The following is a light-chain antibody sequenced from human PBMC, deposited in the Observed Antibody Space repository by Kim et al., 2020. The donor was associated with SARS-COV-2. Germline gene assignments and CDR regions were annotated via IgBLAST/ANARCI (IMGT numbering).Light chain of an antibody. J-gene: IGKJ4*01. CDR2: DAS. V-gene: IGKV3-11*01. CDR3: QQRAIWIT. CDR1: QSSSNR. Sequence: SLLPVERATLACRASQSSSNRLAWYQQKPGQAPRLLIFDASNMATGIPTRFSGSGSGTDFTLTISSLEPEDFAVYYCQQRAIWITFGGGTKVDIK.